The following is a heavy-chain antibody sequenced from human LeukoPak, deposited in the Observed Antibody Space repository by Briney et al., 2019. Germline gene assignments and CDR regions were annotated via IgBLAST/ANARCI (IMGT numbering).Heavy chain of an antibody. CDR3: ARDDSRYGSGRGSY. CDR2: ISSSSSYI. D-gene: IGHD3-10*01. J-gene: IGHJ4*02. Sequence: GGSLRLSCAASGFTFSSYSMNWVRQAPGKGLEWVSSISSSSSYIYYADSVKGRFTISRDNAKNSLYLQMNSLRAEDMAVYCCARDDSRYGSGRGSYWGQGTLVTVSS. V-gene: IGHV3-21*01. CDR1: GFTFSSYS.